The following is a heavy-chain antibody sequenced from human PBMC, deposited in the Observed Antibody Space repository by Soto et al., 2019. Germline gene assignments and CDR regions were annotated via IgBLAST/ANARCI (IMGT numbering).Heavy chain of an antibody. CDR1: GFSLSNARMG. CDR3: ARIRDYSDYVIECYFDY. D-gene: IGHD4-17*01. V-gene: IGHV2-26*01. J-gene: IGHJ4*02. Sequence: QVTLKESGPVLVKPTETLTLTCTVSGFSLSNARMGVSWIRQPPGKALEWLAHIFSNDEKSYSTSLKSRLTISKDTSKSQVVLTMTNMDPVDTATYYCARIRDYSDYVIECYFDYWGQGTLVTVSS. CDR2: IFSNDEK.